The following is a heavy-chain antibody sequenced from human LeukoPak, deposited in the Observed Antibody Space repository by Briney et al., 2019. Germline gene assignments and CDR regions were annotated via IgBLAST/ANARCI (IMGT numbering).Heavy chain of an antibody. CDR3: ARHQSERLVVDY. D-gene: IGHD2-8*02. CDR1: GDSISSHSYF. V-gene: IGHV4-39*01. J-gene: IGHJ4*02. Sequence: PSETLSLTCTVSGDSISSHSYFWGWIRQPPGKGLEWIGSVSYSGTTYYHPSLKGRLTISVDTANNHISLRLTSVTATDTATYYCARHQSERLVVDYWGQGTLVTVSS. CDR2: VSYSGTT.